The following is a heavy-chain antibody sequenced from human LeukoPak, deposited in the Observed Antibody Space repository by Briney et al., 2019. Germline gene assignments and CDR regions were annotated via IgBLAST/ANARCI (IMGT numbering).Heavy chain of an antibody. CDR3: VRRDNTGWNYFDY. J-gene: IGHJ4*02. CDR2: IYYSGSN. CDR1: LGSINSHY. Sequence: ASETLSLTSTDSLGSINSHYWSWSPQPPGQGLGWIGDIYYSGSNNYNPPLKSRVTISVDTSKNHLYLMLSYVLAADTAIYYCVRRDNTGWNYFDYWGQGRLVTVSS. V-gene: IGHV4-59*08. D-gene: IGHD6-19*01.